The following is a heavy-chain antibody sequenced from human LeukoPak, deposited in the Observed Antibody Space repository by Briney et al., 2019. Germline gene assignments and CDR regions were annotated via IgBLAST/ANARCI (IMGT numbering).Heavy chain of an antibody. D-gene: IGHD3-10*01. Sequence: SETLSLTCTVSGGFIRSHCWTWIRQPPEKGLEWIGYICYSGNTNYNPSLKSRVTMSVDTSKNQFSLKLSSVTAADTAVYYCARDRGNYYGSGSHFDYWGQGTLVTVSS. CDR3: ARDRGNYYGSGSHFDY. V-gene: IGHV4-59*11. CDR1: GGFIRSHC. CDR2: ICYSGNT. J-gene: IGHJ4*02.